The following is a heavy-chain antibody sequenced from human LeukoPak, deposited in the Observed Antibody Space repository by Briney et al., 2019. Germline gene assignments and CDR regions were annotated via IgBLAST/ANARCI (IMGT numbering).Heavy chain of an antibody. J-gene: IGHJ4*02. CDR3: AKGLTTLDY. CDR1: GFTFSNYE. Sequence: GGSLRLSCAASGFTFSNYEMNWVRQAPGKGLEWVSTVFGLDHRTSYADSVKGRFTISRDNSKNTLSLQMNSLRAEDTAVYYCAKGLTTLDYWGQGTLVTVSS. V-gene: IGHV3-23*01. D-gene: IGHD4-11*01. CDR2: VFGLDHRT.